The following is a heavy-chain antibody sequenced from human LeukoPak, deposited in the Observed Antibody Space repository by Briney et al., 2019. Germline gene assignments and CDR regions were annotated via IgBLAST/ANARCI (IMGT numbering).Heavy chain of an antibody. CDR3: ARSVYGSGSYYLDY. Sequence: SETLSLTCTVSGGSISSGRYYWSWIRQHPGKGLEWNGNIYYSGSTYYNPSLKSRVSISVDTSKNHFSLKLRSVTAADTAVFYCARSVYGSGSYYLDYWGQGTLVTVSS. CDR1: GGSISSGRYY. V-gene: IGHV4-31*03. CDR2: IYYSGST. J-gene: IGHJ4*02. D-gene: IGHD3-10*01.